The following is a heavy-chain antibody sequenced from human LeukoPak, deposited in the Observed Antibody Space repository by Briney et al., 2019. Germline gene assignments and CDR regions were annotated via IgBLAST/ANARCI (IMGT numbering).Heavy chain of an antibody. D-gene: IGHD3-22*01. CDR3: AKGSSGYFVDL. J-gene: IGHJ5*02. CDR1: GFIFNNYG. V-gene: IGHV3-23*01. CDR2: ISNDGGGT. Sequence: GGSLRLSCAASGFIFNNYGLIWVRQAPGKGLKWVSAISNDGGGTNYADFVKGRFTISRDNSKNTLFLQMNSLRAEDTALYYCAKGSSGYFVDLWGPGTLVTVSS.